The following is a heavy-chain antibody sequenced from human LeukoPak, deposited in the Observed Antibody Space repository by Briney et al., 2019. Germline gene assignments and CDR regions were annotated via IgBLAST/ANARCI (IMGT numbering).Heavy chain of an antibody. CDR3: ARGRGYCSGGSCYSGGGIDY. Sequence: SGTLSLTCAVYGGSFSGYYWSWIRQPPGKGLEWIGEINHSGSTNYNPSLKSRVTISVDTSKNQFSLKLSSVTAADTAVYYCARGRGYCSGGSCYSGGGIDYWGQGTLVTVSS. J-gene: IGHJ4*02. V-gene: IGHV4-34*01. CDR2: INHSGST. D-gene: IGHD2-15*01. CDR1: GGSFSGYY.